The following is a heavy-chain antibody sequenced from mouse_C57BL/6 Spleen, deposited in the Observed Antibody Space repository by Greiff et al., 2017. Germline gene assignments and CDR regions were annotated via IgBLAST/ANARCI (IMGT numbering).Heavy chain of an antibody. D-gene: IGHD2-3*01. CDR2: INPSRGYT. J-gene: IGHJ3*01. CDR1: GYTFTSYT. Sequence: VQLQQSGAELARPGASVTMSCKASGYTFTSYTMHWVKQRPGQGLEWIGYINPSRGYTKYNQKFKDKATLTADKSSSTAYMQLSSLTSEDSAVYYCARDDDGYYLAWFAYWGQGTLVTVSA. V-gene: IGHV1-4*01. CDR3: ARDDDGYYLAWFAY.